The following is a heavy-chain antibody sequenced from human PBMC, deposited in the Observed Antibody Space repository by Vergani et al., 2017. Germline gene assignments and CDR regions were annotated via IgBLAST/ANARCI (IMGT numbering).Heavy chain of an antibody. D-gene: IGHD3-9*01. CDR1: GRSISSYY. CDR3: ARAYYDILTGYDY. CDR2: IYYSGST. J-gene: IGHJ4*02. V-gene: IGHV4-59*01. Sequence: QVQLQESCPGLVKPSETLSLTCTVSGRSISSYYWSWIRQPPGKGLEWIGYIYYSGSTNYNPSLKSRVTISVDTSKNQFSLKLSSVTAADTAVYYCARAYYDILTGYDYWGQGTLVTVSS.